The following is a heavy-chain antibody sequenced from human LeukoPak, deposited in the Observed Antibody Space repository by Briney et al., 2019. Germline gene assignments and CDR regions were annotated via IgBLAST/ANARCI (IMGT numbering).Heavy chain of an antibody. J-gene: IGHJ4*02. CDR1: GYTFTSYD. Sequence: ASVKVSCKASGYTFTSYDINWVRQATGQGLEWMGWMNPNSGNTGYAQKFQGRVTMTRNTSISTAYMELSTLRSEDTAVYYCATSMYYYDSSGLDYWGLGTLVTVSS. D-gene: IGHD3-22*01. CDR2: MNPNSGNT. CDR3: ATSMYYYDSSGLDY. V-gene: IGHV1-8*01.